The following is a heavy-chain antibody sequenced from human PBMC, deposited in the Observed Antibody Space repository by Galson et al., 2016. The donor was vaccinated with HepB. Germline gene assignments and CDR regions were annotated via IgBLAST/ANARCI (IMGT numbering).Heavy chain of an antibody. Sequence: SLRLSCAASGFNFNTYTMNWVRQAPGKGLEWISYISSSSAYVDYAESVKGRFTISRENGKISLYLQMNSLRAEDTAVYYCARDRSRFSSGYYTGARDVFAIWGQGTVVTVSS. J-gene: IGHJ3*02. D-gene: IGHD3-3*01. V-gene: IGHV3-21*01. CDR2: ISSSSAYV. CDR3: ARDRSRFSSGYYTGARDVFAI. CDR1: GFNFNTYT.